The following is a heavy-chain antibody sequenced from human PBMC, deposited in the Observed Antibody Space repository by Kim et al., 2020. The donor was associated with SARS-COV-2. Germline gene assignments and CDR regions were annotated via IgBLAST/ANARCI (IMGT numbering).Heavy chain of an antibody. CDR3: ARDWGPTNIVVVTAIAAFDI. CDR1: GYTFTSYA. Sequence: ASVKVSCKASGYTFTSYAMNWVRQAPGQGLEWMGWINTNTGNPTYAQGFTGRFVFSLDTSVSTAYLQISSLKAEDTAVYYCARDWGPTNIVVVTAIAAFDIWGQGTMVTVSS. V-gene: IGHV7-4-1*02. D-gene: IGHD2-21*02. CDR2: INTNTGNP. J-gene: IGHJ3*02.